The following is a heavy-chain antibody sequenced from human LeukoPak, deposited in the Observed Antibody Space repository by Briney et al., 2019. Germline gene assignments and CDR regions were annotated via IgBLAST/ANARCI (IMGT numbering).Heavy chain of an antibody. V-gene: IGHV3-21*01. CDR3: ARNGLSSEDGDY. J-gene: IGHJ4*02. CDR2: ISRTSSYI. Sequence: SGGSLRLSCVASAFTFSSYNMNWVRQAPGKGLEWVSFISRTSSYIYYADSVKGRFTMSRDNSKNSLYLQMNSLRAEDTAVYYCARNGLSSEDGDYWGQGTLVTVSS. CDR1: AFTFSSYN. D-gene: IGHD3-22*01.